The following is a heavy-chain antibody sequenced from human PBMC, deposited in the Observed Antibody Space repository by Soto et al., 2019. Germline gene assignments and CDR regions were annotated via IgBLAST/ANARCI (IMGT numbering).Heavy chain of an antibody. Sequence: QVQLQQWGAGLLKPSETLSLTCAVYGGSFSGYYWTWIRQPPGTGLEWIGEINHSGSTNYNPSLNTRVIISVHTSKNQFSLKLTSVTAADTAVYYCARDKITGLSDYWGQGTLVTVSS. CDR2: INHSGST. CDR1: GGSFSGYY. J-gene: IGHJ4*02. CDR3: ARDKITGLSDY. D-gene: IGHD2-8*02. V-gene: IGHV4-34*01.